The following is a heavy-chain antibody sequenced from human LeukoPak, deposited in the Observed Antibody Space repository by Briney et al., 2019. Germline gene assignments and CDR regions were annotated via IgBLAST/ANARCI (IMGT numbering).Heavy chain of an antibody. CDR3: ASWSGYYLAY. CDR1: GGSFSGYY. Sequence: PSETLSLTCAVYGGSFSGYYWSWIRQPPGKGLEWIGEINHSGSTNYNPSLKSRVTISVDTSKNQFSLKLSSVTAADTAVCYCASWSGYYLAYWGQGTLVTVSS. J-gene: IGHJ4*02. D-gene: IGHD3-3*01. V-gene: IGHV4-34*01. CDR2: INHSGST.